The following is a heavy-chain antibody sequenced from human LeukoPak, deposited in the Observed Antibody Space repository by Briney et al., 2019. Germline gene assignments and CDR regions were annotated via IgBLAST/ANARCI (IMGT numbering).Heavy chain of an antibody. CDR3: ARHRGIAAAGANWFDP. J-gene: IGHJ5*02. CDR1: GGSISSYY. Sequence: SETLPLTCTVSGGSISSYYWSWIRQPPGKGLEWIGYIYYSGSTNYNPSLKSRVTISVDTSKNQFSLKLSSVTAADTAVYYCARHRGIAAAGANWFDPWGQGTLVTVSS. CDR2: IYYSGST. V-gene: IGHV4-59*08. D-gene: IGHD6-13*01.